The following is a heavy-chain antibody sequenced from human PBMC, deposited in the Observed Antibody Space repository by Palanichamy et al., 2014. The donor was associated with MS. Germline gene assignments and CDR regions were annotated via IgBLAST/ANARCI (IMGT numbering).Heavy chain of an antibody. CDR3: ARDRHGRLGY. V-gene: IGHV4-30-2*01. D-gene: IGHD1-26*01. CDR2: YHSGST. Sequence: YHSGSTYYNPSLKSRVTISVDRSKNQFSLKLSSVTAADTAVYYCARDRHGRLGYWGQGTLVTVSS. J-gene: IGHJ4*02.